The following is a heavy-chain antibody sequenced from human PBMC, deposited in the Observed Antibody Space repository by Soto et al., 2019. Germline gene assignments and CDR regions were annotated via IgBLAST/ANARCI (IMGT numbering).Heavy chain of an antibody. CDR3: AKVKFDFWDGYEY. Sequence: EVQLLESGGGLVQPGGSLRLSCAASGFSFSTYAMHWVRQAPGKGLEWVSAISGSGGSTYYAASVKGRFTISRDNFKSTLYLQMNSLRGEDTAVYYCAKVKFDFWDGYEYWGQGTLVTVSS. CDR1: GFSFSTYA. D-gene: IGHD3-3*01. J-gene: IGHJ4*02. V-gene: IGHV3-23*01. CDR2: ISGSGGST.